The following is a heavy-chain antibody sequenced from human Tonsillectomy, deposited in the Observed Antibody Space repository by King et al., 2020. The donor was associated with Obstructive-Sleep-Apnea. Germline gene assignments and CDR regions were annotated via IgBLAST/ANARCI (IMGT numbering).Heavy chain of an antibody. J-gene: IGHJ6*02. Sequence: VQLVESGGGLVQPGGSLRLSCAASGFTFSSYWMSWFRQAPGKGLEWGANIKQVGSERYYVDSVKGRFTISRDNAKKSLYLQMNSLRAEDTAVYYCARDLNWNDFHYYGMDVWGQGTTVTVSS. CDR2: IKQVGSER. V-gene: IGHV3-7*03. CDR3: ARDLNWNDFHYYGMDV. CDR1: GFTFSSYW. D-gene: IGHD1-1*01.